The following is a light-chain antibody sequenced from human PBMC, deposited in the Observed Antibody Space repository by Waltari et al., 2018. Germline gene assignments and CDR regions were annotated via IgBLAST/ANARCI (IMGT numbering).Light chain of an antibody. CDR3: QAWDSSTVV. Sequence: SYELTQPPSVSVSPGQTASITCSGDKLGDKYACWYQQKPGQSPVLVIYQDSKRPSGIPERFPGSNSGNTATLTFSGTQAMDEADYYCQAWDSSTVVFGGGTKLTVL. V-gene: IGLV3-1*01. CDR2: QDS. J-gene: IGLJ2*01. CDR1: KLGDKY.